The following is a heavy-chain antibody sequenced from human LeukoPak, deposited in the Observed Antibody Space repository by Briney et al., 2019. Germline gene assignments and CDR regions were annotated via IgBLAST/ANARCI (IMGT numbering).Heavy chain of an antibody. CDR3: ARVSRWYYFDY. D-gene: IGHD2-8*01. V-gene: IGHV4-4*07. Sequence: SETLSLTCTVSNGPTNTYQWTWIRQPAGKGLEWIGRIFTSGSTNYNPSLKSRVTMSVDTSKNQFSLKLTSVTAADTAVYYCARVSRWYYFDYWGQGTLVTASS. CDR2: IFTSGST. CDR1: NGPTNTYQ. J-gene: IGHJ4*02.